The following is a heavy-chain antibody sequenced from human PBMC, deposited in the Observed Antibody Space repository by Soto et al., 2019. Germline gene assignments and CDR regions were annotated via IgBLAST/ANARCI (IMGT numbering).Heavy chain of an antibody. J-gene: IGHJ3*02. CDR3: ARGLGSSGWYSTWDAFEI. D-gene: IGHD6-19*01. CDR2: IYSGGST. CDR1: GFTVSSNY. V-gene: IGHV3-66*01. Sequence: QPGGSLRLSCAASGFTVSSNYMSWVRQAPGKGLEWVSVIYSGGSTYYADSVKGRFTISRDNSRNTLYLQMNSLRAEDTAVYYCARGLGSSGWYSTWDAFEIWGQGTMVTVSS.